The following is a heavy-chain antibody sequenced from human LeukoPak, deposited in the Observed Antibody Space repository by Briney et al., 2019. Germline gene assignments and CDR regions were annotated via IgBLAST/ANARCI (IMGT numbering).Heavy chain of an antibody. J-gene: IGHJ4*02. D-gene: IGHD6-13*01. Sequence: GGSVKVSCKASGGTFSSYAISWVRQAPGQGLEWMGGIIPIFGTANYAQKFQGRVTITADKSTSTAYMELSSLRSEDTAVYYCARAKQQPYPSFDYWGQGTLVTVSS. CDR3: ARAKQQPYPSFDY. V-gene: IGHV1-69*06. CDR2: IIPIFGTA. CDR1: GGTFSSYA.